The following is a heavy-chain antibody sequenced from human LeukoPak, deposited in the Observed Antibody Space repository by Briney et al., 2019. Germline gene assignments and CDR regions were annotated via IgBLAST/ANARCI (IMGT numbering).Heavy chain of an antibody. D-gene: IGHD3-3*01. J-gene: IGHJ5*02. CDR3: GRESRGHVFWSGYRYNRFDP. Sequence: WETLSLTFTVSGGSISSYYWSWIRQPAGKGLEWIGRIYTSGSTNYNPSLKSRVSMSVDTSKNQFSLRLSSVTAADPAVYYCGRESRGHVFWSGYRYNRFDPWGQGTLVNVSS. V-gene: IGHV4-4*07. CDR1: GGSISSYY. CDR2: IYTSGST.